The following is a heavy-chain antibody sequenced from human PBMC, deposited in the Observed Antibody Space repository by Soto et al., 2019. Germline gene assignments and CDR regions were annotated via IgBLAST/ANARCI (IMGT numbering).Heavy chain of an antibody. Sequence: TDTLSRSGTGWGGALTRGASFWAWIRQPPGKGLEWIGSVGRSGNTYYTPSLKGRVTMSVDTSKIQFSLNLASVTAADTAVYFCARLQRSCSGGDCSSFAYWGQGALVTVSS. V-gene: IGHV4-39*01. J-gene: IGHJ4*02. CDR3: ARLQRSCSGGDCSSFAY. CDR2: VGRSGNT. CDR1: GGALTRGASF. D-gene: IGHD2-21*02.